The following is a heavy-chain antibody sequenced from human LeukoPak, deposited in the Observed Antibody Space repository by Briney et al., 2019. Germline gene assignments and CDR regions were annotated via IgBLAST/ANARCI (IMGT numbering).Heavy chain of an antibody. D-gene: IGHD2-2*01. Sequence: SETLSLTCAVYGGSFSGYYWSWIRQPPGKGLEWIGEINHSGSTNYNPSLKSRVTISVDTTKNQFSLKLSSVTAADTAVYYCATYRGYCSSTSCYAALYYFDYWGQGTLVTVSS. CDR3: ATYRGYCSSTSCYAALYYFDY. CDR2: INHSGST. CDR1: GGSFSGYY. V-gene: IGHV4-34*01. J-gene: IGHJ4*02.